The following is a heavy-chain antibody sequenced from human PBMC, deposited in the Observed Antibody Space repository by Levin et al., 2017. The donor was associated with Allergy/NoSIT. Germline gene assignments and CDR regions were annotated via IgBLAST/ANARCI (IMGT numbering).Heavy chain of an antibody. CDR3: AKASGEGYDYPFDY. J-gene: IGHJ4*02. V-gene: IGHV3-23*01. Sequence: LSLTCAASGFTFSSYAMSWVRQAPGKGLEWVSAISGSGGSTYYADSVKGRFTISRDNSKNTLYLQMNSLRAEDTAVYYCAKASGEGYDYPFDYWGQGTLVTVSS. D-gene: IGHD5-12*01. CDR1: GFTFSSYA. CDR2: ISGSGGST.